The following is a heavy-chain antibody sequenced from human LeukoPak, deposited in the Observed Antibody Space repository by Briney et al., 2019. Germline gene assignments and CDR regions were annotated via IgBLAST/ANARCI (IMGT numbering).Heavy chain of an antibody. CDR1: GGSFSGYY. CDR2: INHSGST. V-gene: IGHV4-34*01. D-gene: IGHD3-16*02. CDR3: ARGKSYYDYVWGSYRPMDV. Sequence: SETLSLTCAVYGGSFSGYYWSWIRQPPEKGLEWIGEINHSGSTNYNPSLKSRVTISVDTSKNQFSLKLSSVTAADTAVYYCARGKSYYDYVWGSYRPMDVWGKGTTVTVSS. J-gene: IGHJ6*03.